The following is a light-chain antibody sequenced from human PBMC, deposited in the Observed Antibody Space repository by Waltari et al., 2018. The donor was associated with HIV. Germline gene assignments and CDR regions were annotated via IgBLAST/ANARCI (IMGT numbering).Light chain of an antibody. CDR3: QQYNRPWT. Sequence: RARQRISTWLAWYQQKPGKAPKLLIYKASTLESGVPSRFSGSGSGTEFTLTISSLQPDDFATYYCQQYNRPWTFGQGTKVEIK. V-gene: IGKV1-5*03. CDR2: KAS. CDR1: QRISTW. J-gene: IGKJ1*01.